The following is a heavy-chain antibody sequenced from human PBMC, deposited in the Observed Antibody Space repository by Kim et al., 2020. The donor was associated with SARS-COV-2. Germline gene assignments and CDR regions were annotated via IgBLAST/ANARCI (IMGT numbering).Heavy chain of an antibody. J-gene: IGHJ5*02. Sequence: SVKVSCKASGGTFSSYAISWVRQAPGQGLEWMGGIIPIFGTANYAQKFQGRVTITADESTSTAYMELSSLRSEDTAVYYCARTPSFNYYDSSGYYYWFDPWGQGTLVTVSS. D-gene: IGHD3-22*01. CDR3: ARTPSFNYYDSSGYYYWFDP. V-gene: IGHV1-69*13. CDR2: IIPIFGTA. CDR1: GGTFSSYA.